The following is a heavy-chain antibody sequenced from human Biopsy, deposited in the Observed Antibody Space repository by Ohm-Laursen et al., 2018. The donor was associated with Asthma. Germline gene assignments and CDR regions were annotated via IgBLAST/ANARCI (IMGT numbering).Heavy chain of an antibody. J-gene: IGHJ3*02. Sequence: SLRLSCSASGFTFSIYDIHWVRQAPGKGLEWVAVISYDGGNKFYGDSVKGRFTLSRDNSRNTLYLQMNSLRVEDTAIYYCARTHERGTSIQDDALDIWGQGTMVIVSS. D-gene: IGHD7-27*01. CDR2: ISYDGGNK. CDR1: GFTFSIYD. V-gene: IGHV3-30*03. CDR3: ARTHERGTSIQDDALDI.